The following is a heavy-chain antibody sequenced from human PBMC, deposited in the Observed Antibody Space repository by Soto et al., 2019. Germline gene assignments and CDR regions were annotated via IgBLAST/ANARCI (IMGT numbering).Heavy chain of an antibody. J-gene: IGHJ4*02. CDR2: ISGSGGST. CDR3: AKWGRVVTMIVVVSLPGYTLDY. Sequence: GGSLRLSCAASGFTFSSYAMSWVRQAPGKGLEWVSAISGSGGSTYYADSVKGRFTISRDNSKNTLYLQMNSLRAEDTAVYYCAKWGRVVTMIVVVSLPGYTLDYWGQGTLVTVSS. CDR1: GFTFSSYA. D-gene: IGHD3-22*01. V-gene: IGHV3-23*01.